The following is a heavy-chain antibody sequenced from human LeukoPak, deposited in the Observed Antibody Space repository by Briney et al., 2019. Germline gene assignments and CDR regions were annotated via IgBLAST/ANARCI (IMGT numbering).Heavy chain of an antibody. J-gene: IGHJ4*02. Sequence: SETLSLTCTVSGGSISSSSYYWGWIRQPPGKGLEWIGSIYYSGSTYYNPSLKSRVTISVDTSKNQFSLKQSSVTAADTAVYYCARRTDYYDSSGYYYNFDYWGQGTLVTVSS. D-gene: IGHD3-22*01. V-gene: IGHV4-39*01. CDR1: GGSISSSSYY. CDR3: ARRTDYYDSSGYYYNFDY. CDR2: IYYSGST.